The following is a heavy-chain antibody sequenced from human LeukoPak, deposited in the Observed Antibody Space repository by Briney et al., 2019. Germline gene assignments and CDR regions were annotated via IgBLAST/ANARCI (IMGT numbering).Heavy chain of an antibody. D-gene: IGHD5-18*01. CDR3: ARGRWIQLWLREWSDP. Sequence: PGGSLRLSCAASGFTFSSYGMHWVRQAPGKGLEWVAVISYDGSNKYYADSVKGRFTISRDNSKNTLYLQMNSLRAEDTAVYYCARGRWIQLWLREWSDPWGQGTLVTVSS. CDR1: GFTFSSYG. J-gene: IGHJ5*02. CDR2: ISYDGSNK. V-gene: IGHV3-30*03.